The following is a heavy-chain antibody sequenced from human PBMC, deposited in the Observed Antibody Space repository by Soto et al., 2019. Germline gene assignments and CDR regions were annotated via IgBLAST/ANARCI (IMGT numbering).Heavy chain of an antibody. J-gene: IGHJ4*02. CDR3: ARDLEAWFGEYDY. CDR2: ISSSSSYI. CDR1: GFTFSSYG. D-gene: IGHD3-10*01. V-gene: IGHV3-21*01. Sequence: GGSLRLSCAASGFTFSSYGMHWVRQAPGKGLEWVSSISSSSSYIYYADSVKGRFTISRDNAKNSLYLQMNSLRAEDTTVYYCARDLEAWFGEYDYWGQGTLVTVSS.